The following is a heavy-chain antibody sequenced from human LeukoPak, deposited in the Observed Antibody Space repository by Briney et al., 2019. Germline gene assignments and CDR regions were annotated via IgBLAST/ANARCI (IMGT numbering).Heavy chain of an antibody. CDR3: ANNIVAATDY. Sequence: SETLSLTCTVSGGSISSSNYYWGWIRQPPGKGLEWLGSIYYSGSTYSNPSLKSRVTISVDTPKNQSSLKLSSVTAADTAVYSCANNIVAATDYWGQGTLVTVSS. J-gene: IGHJ4*02. D-gene: IGHD1-26*01. V-gene: IGHV4-39*01. CDR2: IYYSGST. CDR1: GGSISSSNYY.